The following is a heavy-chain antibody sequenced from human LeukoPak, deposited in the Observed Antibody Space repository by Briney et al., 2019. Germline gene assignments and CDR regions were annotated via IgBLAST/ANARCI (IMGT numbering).Heavy chain of an antibody. D-gene: IGHD6-19*01. V-gene: IGHV4-38-2*01. Sequence: PSETLSLTCAVSGYSISSGYYWGWIRQPPGKGLEWIGSIYHSGSTYYNPSLKSRVTISVDTSKNQFSLKLSSVTAADTAVYYCARRYSSGWYLRRYFDYWDQGTLVTVSS. J-gene: IGHJ4*02. CDR1: GYSISSGYY. CDR3: ARRYSSGWYLRRYFDY. CDR2: IYHSGST.